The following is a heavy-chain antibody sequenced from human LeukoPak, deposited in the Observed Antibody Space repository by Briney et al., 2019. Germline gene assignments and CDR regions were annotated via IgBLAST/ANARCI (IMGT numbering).Heavy chain of an antibody. V-gene: IGHV4-4*07. J-gene: IGHJ4*02. D-gene: IGHD2-15*01. Sequence: PSETLSLTCAVYGGSFSGYYWSWIRQPAGKGLEWIGRIYTSGSTNYNPSLKSRVTMSVDTSKNQFSLKLSSVTAADTAVYYCARDRSGYLDYWGQGTLVTVSS. CDR2: IYTSGST. CDR3: ARDRSGYLDY. CDR1: GGSFSGYY.